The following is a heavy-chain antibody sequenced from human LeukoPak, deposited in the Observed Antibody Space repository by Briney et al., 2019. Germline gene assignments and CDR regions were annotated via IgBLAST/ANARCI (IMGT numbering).Heavy chain of an antibody. CDR2: MNQDGSDT. J-gene: IGHJ4*02. V-gene: IGHV3-7*01. Sequence: GSLRPSCAASGFTFSSFWMSWVRQAPGKGLEWVANMNQDGSDTNYVDSVEGRFTISRDNAKNSLYLQMNSLTAEDTAVYYCARESTAVIPGYWGQGTLVTVSS. CDR1: GFTFSSFW. CDR3: ARESTAVIPGY. D-gene: IGHD4-23*01.